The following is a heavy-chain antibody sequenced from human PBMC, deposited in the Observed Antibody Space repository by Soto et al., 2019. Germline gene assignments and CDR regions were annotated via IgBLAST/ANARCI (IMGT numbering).Heavy chain of an antibody. CDR1: GYSFTSYW. J-gene: IGHJ4*02. D-gene: IGHD2-15*01. Sequence: GESLKISCKGSGYSFTSYWIGWVRQMPGKGLEWMGIIYPGDSDTRYSPSFQGQVTISADKSISTAYLQWSSLKAADPAMYYGARSGMAGYCSGGSCYSHSYWGQGTLVTVSS. CDR3: ARSGMAGYCSGGSCYSHSY. V-gene: IGHV5-51*01. CDR2: IYPGDSDT.